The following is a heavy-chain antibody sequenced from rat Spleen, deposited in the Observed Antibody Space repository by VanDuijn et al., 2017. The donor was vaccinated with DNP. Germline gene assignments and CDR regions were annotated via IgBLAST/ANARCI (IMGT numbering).Heavy chain of an antibody. CDR2: VNTGSGGT. CDR3: ARWGGPGYFDY. CDR1: GYTFPSYY. V-gene: IGHV1-43*01. J-gene: IGHJ2*01. Sequence: QVQLQQSGAELAKPGSSVKTSCKASGYTFPSYYVGWIKQTTGQGLEYIGYVNTGSGGTNYNEKFKGKATLTVDKSSSTAFMQLSSLTPDDSAVYYCARWGGPGYFDYWGQGVMVTVSS. D-gene: IGHD1-4*01.